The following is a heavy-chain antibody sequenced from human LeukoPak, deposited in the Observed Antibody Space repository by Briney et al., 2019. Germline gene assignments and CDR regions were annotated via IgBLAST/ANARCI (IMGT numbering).Heavy chain of an antibody. CDR2: IYSGGST. CDR1: GFTVSSNY. V-gene: IGHV3-66*02. J-gene: IGHJ6*03. Sequence: PGGSLRLSCAASGFTVSSNYMSWVRQAPGKGLEWVSVIYSGGSTYYADSVKGRFTISRDNSKNTLYLQMNSLRAEDTAVYYCARDALNGRFLHEGMDVWGKGTTVTVSS. CDR3: ARDALNGRFLHEGMDV. D-gene: IGHD3-9*01.